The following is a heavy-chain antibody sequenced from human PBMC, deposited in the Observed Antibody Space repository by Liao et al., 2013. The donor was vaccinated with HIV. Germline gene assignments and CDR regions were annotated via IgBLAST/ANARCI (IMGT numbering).Heavy chain of an antibody. CDR3: AREKGYGHTYWYFDL. Sequence: QVQLQESGPGLVKPSETLSLTCTVSGGSISSYYWSWIRQPPGKGLEWIGYIYYSGSTNYNPSLKSRVTISVDTSKNQFSLKLSSVTAADTAVYYCAREKGYGHTYWYFDLWGRGTLVTVSS. CDR1: GGSISSYY. D-gene: IGHD5-18*01. J-gene: IGHJ2*01. V-gene: IGHV4-59*01. CDR2: IYYSGST.